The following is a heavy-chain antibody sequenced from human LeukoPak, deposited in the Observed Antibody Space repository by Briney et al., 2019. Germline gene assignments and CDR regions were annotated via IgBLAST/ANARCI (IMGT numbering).Heavy chain of an antibody. CDR1: GGSISSYY. CDR2: IYYSGST. J-gene: IGHJ4*02. V-gene: IGHV4-59*01. D-gene: IGHD5-18*01. Sequence: SETLSLTCTVSGGSISSYYWGWIRQPPGKGLEWIGYIYYSGSTNYNPSLKSRVTISVDTSKNQFSLKLSPVTAADTAVYYCARSGYSYGYLYYFDYWGQGTLVTVSS. CDR3: ARSGYSYGYLYYFDY.